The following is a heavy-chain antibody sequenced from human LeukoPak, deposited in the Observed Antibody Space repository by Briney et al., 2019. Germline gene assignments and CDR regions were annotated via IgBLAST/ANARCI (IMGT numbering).Heavy chain of an antibody. CDR1: GASISSSSHY. J-gene: IGHJ4*02. V-gene: IGHV4-39*02. CDR3: AREPTYSSSWHTSCDY. Sequence: SETLSLTCTVSGASISSSSHYWGWIRQPPGKELQWIASVYYSGRTNYNPSLKSRVTISVDTSEKQFSLQVNSVTAADTAVYYCAREPTYSSSWHTSCDYWGQGTLVTVSS. CDR2: VYYSGRT. D-gene: IGHD6-13*01.